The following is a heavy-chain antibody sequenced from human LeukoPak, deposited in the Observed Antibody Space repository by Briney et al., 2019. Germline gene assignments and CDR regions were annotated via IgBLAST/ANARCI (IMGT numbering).Heavy chain of an antibody. Sequence: GGSLRLSCAASGFTFDDYAMNWFRKAPGKGLEWVSGISWNSGSIGYADSVKGRFTISRDNAKNSLYLQMNSLRAEDTALYYCAKEENQQFFDYWGQGTLVTVSS. D-gene: IGHD6-13*01. J-gene: IGHJ4*02. CDR3: AKEENQQFFDY. CDR2: ISWNSGSI. V-gene: IGHV3-9*01. CDR1: GFTFDDYA.